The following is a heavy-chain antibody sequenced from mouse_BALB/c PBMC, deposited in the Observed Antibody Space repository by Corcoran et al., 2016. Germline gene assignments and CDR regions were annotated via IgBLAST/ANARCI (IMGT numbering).Heavy chain of an antibody. V-gene: IGHV1-18*01. CDR1: GYTFTDYN. D-gene: IGHD2-3*01. CDR3: ARRGIGDGYYDYYAMDY. J-gene: IGHJ4*01. CDR2: INPNNGGT. Sequence: EVLLQQSGPELVKPGASVKIPCKASGYTFTDYNMDWVKQSHGKSLEWIGDINPNNGGTIYNQKFKGKATLTVDKSSSTAYMELRSLTSEDTAVYYCARRGIGDGYYDYYAMDYWGQGTSVTVSS.